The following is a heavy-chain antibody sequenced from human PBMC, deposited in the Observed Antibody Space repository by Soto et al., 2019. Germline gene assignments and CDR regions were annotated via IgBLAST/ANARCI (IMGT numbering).Heavy chain of an antibody. CDR2: IKQDGSER. Sequence: EVQLVESGGGLVQPGGSLRLSCAVSGFSFGTYWMSWVRQAPGKGLEWLASIKQDGSERYYLDSVKGRFTISRDNAKDSLSLQMNSLRGEDTAFYYCARDVGPITIFGEALSGYFDFWGQGTLVTVYS. D-gene: IGHD3-3*01. J-gene: IGHJ4*02. V-gene: IGHV3-7*03. CDR3: ARDVGPITIFGEALSGYFDF. CDR1: GFSFGTYW.